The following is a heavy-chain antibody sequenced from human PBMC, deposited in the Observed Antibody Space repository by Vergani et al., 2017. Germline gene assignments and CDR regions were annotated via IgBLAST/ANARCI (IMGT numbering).Heavy chain of an antibody. CDR3: ARHRWFGGWFDP. V-gene: IGHV5-10-1*01. D-gene: IGHD3-10*01. CDR1: GYSFTSYW. Sequence: EVQLVPSGAEVKKPGASLRISCKGSGYSFTSYWISWVRQMPGKGLEWMGRIDPSDSYTNYSPSFQGHVAISADKSISTAYLQWSSLKASDTAMYYCARHRWFGGWFDPWGQGTLVTVSS. J-gene: IGHJ5*02. CDR2: IDPSDSYT.